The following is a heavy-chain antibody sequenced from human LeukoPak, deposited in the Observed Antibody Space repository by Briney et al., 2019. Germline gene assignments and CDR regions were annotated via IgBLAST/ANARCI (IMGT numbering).Heavy chain of an antibody. CDR3: ARVILTTGYYKGWFDP. CDR1: GYTLTSYG. D-gene: IGHD3-9*01. V-gene: IGHV1-18*01. CDR2: ISAYNGNT. J-gene: IGHJ5*02. Sequence: ASVKVSCKASGYTLTSYGISWVRQAPGQGLEWMGWISAYNGNTNYAQKLKGRVTMTTDTSTSTAYMELRSLRSDDPAVYYCARVILTTGYYKGWFDPWGQGTLVSVSS.